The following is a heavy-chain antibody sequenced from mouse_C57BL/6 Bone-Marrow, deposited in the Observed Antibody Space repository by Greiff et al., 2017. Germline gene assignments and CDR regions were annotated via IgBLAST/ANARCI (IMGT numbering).Heavy chain of an antibody. CDR1: GFTFSSYG. V-gene: IGHV5-6*02. CDR2: ISSGGSYT. D-gene: IGHD3-2*02. J-gene: IGHJ2*01. Sequence: DVMLVESGGDLVKPGGSLKLSCAASGFTFSSYGMSWVRQTPDKRLEWVATISSGGSYTYYPDSVKGRFTISRDNAKNTLYLQMSSLKSEDTAMYYCAREGQLRLRFDYWGQGTTLTVSS. CDR3: AREGQLRLRFDY.